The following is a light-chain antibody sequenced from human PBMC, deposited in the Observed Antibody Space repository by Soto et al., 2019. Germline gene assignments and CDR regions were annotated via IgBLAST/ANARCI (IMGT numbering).Light chain of an antibody. CDR3: QQRSTGST. Sequence: EIVLTQSPATLSLSPGERATLSCRASQSVSSYLAWYQQKPGQAPRLLIYDASNRATGIPARFSGSGSGTDFTLTISSLEPKDFAVYYCQQRSTGSTFGQGTRLEIK. CDR1: QSVSSY. J-gene: IGKJ5*01. CDR2: DAS. V-gene: IGKV3-11*01.